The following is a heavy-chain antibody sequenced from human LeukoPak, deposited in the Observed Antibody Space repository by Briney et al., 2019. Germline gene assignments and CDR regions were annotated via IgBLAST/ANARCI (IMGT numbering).Heavy chain of an antibody. V-gene: IGHV1-18*01. CDR3: ARDRGDGNWFDP. Sequence: ASVTVSCTASGYTFTSYGISWVRQAPGQGLEWMGWISAYNGNTNYAQKLQGRVTMTTDTSTSTAYMELRSLRSDDTAVYYCARDRGDGNWFDPWGQGTLVTVSS. CDR2: ISAYNGNT. J-gene: IGHJ5*02. CDR1: GYTFTSYG. D-gene: IGHD3-10*01.